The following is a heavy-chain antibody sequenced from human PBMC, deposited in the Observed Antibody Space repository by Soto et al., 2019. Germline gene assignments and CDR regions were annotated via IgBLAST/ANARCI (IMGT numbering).Heavy chain of an antibody. J-gene: IGHJ5*02. CDR1: GYTFTTHG. Sequence: GASVKVSCKASGYTFTTHGISWVRQAPGQGLEWMGWISPYNGKTTYAQKVQGRVTMTTDTSTSTAYMELSSLRSEDTAVYYCARDNYIVGATIWFDPWGQGTLVTVSS. D-gene: IGHD1-26*01. CDR3: ARDNYIVGATIWFDP. V-gene: IGHV1-18*04. CDR2: ISPYNGKT.